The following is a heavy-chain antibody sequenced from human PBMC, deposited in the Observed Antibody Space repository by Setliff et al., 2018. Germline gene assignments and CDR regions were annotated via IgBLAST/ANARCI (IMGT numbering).Heavy chain of an antibody. V-gene: IGHV4-59*02. CDR1: GGSVKSHY. D-gene: IGHD3-10*01. CDR2: VFYSGDT. J-gene: IGHJ4*02. Sequence: SETLSLTCTVSGGSVKSHYWSWIRQTPEKGLEWIGFVFYSGDTRYNPSLKSRVTMSVDTSMNQFSLNLNSMTAADTAVYYCARDRTYYASGTYTRWFDYWGQGSLVTVS. CDR3: ARDRTYYASGTYTRWFDY.